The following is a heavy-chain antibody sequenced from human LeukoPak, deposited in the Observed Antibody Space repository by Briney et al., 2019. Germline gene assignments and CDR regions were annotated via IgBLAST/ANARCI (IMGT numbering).Heavy chain of an antibody. Sequence: GGSLRLSCAASGFTFTNYAMSWVRQTPGKGLEWVAFIRYDGSGKYYADSVKGRFTISRDNSKSTLYLQMNSLRAEDTAVYYCAKGSKAVVFTRDHYMDVWGKGTTVTFSS. CDR2: IRYDGSGK. V-gene: IGHV3-30*02. J-gene: IGHJ6*03. D-gene: IGHD3-22*01. CDR1: GFTFTNYA. CDR3: AKGSKAVVFTRDHYMDV.